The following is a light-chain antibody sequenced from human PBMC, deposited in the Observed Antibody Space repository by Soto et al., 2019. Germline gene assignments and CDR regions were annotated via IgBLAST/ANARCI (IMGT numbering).Light chain of an antibody. CDR2: AAS. CDR1: QSISSW. Sequence: IQITQGPSFVSASVRKRVTITCRVSQSISSWLAWYQQKPGKAPKLLIYAASSLQSGVPSRFSGSGSGTEFALTISCLQSEDFAVYYCQPYNNWPPLTFGGGTNVDI. J-gene: IGKJ4*01. CDR3: QPYNNWPPLT. V-gene: IGKV1-12*01.